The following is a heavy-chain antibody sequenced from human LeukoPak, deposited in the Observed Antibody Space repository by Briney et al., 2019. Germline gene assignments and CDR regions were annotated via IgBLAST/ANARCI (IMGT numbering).Heavy chain of an antibody. D-gene: IGHD1-26*01. CDR3: AKDRRGGSYYAATLDI. V-gene: IGHV3-23*01. Sequence: PGGSLRLSCAASEFTFSSYAMSWVRQAPGKGLEWVSGISDSGDITYYADSVKGRFTISRDNSKNTLYVQMNSLRVEDTAVYYCAKDRRGGSYYAATLDIWGQGTMVTVSS. CDR2: ISDSGDIT. CDR1: EFTFSSYA. J-gene: IGHJ3*02.